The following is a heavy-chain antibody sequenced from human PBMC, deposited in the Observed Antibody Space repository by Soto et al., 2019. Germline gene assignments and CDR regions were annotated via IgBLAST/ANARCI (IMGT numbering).Heavy chain of an antibody. CDR3: AKSPKGYDSSGYYST. CDR2: ISYDGSNK. CDR1: GFTFSSYA. Sequence: PGGSLRLSCAASGFTFSSYAMHWVRQAPGKGLERVAVISYDGSNKYYADSVKGRFTISRDNSKNTLYLQMNSLRAEDTAVYYCAKSPKGYDSSGYYSTWGQGTLVTVSS. J-gene: IGHJ5*02. D-gene: IGHD3-22*01. V-gene: IGHV3-30-3*02.